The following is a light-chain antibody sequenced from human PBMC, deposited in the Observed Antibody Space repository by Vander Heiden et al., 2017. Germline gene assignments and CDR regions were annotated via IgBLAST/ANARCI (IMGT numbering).Light chain of an antibody. CDR2: WAS. CDR3: RQYYTTPET. V-gene: IGKV4-1*01. J-gene: IGKJ1*01. Sequence: DIVMTQSPDALPVSLGERATINCKSSQTLLYTSNNRNFLAWYQQKPGQPPKLLVYWASTRESGVPDRFSGSGSGTDFTLTISSLQAEDVAVYYCRQYYTTPETFGQGTKVELK. CDR1: QTLLYTSNNRNF.